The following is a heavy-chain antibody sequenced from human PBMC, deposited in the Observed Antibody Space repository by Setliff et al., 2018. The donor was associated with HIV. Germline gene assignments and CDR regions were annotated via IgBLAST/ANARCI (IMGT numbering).Heavy chain of an antibody. Sequence: SVKVSCKVSGDTLNNYGLNWVRQAPGQGLEWMGGIIPIFKSADYAQKFQGRVTITTDESTSTAYMDLSSLKSEDTAIYYCARTSGDAYNYEGAFDVWGQGTLVTVS. CDR2: IIPIFKSA. V-gene: IGHV1-69*05. D-gene: IGHD5-12*01. J-gene: IGHJ3*01. CDR1: GDTLNNYG. CDR3: ARTSGDAYNYEGAFDV.